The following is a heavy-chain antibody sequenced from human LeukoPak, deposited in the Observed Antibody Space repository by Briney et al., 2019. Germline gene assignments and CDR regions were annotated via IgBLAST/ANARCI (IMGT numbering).Heavy chain of an antibody. V-gene: IGHV3-21*01. D-gene: IGHD5-24*01. Sequence: PGGSLRLSCAASGFTFSSYAMSWVRQAPGKGLEWVSSISSSSSYIYYADSVKGRFTISRDNAKNSLYLQMNSLRAEDTAVYYCARDPMATIGDYFDYWGQGTLVTVSS. CDR2: ISSSSSYI. J-gene: IGHJ4*02. CDR3: ARDPMATIGDYFDY. CDR1: GFTFSSYA.